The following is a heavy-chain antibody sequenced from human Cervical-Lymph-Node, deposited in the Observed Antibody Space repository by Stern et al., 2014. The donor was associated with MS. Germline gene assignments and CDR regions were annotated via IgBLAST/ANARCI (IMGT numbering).Heavy chain of an antibody. CDR3: ARIFGNFFDN. D-gene: IGHD3-10*01. J-gene: IGHJ4*02. Sequence: VQLVQSGGGLVKPGGSLRLSCAASGFTFSNHGMTWVRLAPGKGLEWVSCAIKSDTDTHYGDSVRGRFTISRDNDKNSLDLQMNSLRAEDTAVYYCARIFGNFFDNWGQGTLVTVSS. V-gene: IGHV3-21*01. CDR1: GFTFSNHG. CDR2: AIKSDTDT.